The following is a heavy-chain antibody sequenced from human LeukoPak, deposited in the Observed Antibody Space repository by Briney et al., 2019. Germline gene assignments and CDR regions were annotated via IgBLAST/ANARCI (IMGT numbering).Heavy chain of an antibody. CDR1: GFTFDDYA. V-gene: IGHV3-9*01. CDR3: AKDIAQGYCSSTSCDYYYYGMDV. CDR2: ISWNSGSI. D-gene: IGHD2-2*01. Sequence: PPGGSLRLSCAASGFTFDDYAMHWVRQAPGKGLEWVSGISWNSGSIGYADSVKGRFTISRDNAKNSLYLQMNSLRAEDTALYYCAKDIAQGYCSSTSCDYYYYGMDVWGQGTAVTVS. J-gene: IGHJ6*02.